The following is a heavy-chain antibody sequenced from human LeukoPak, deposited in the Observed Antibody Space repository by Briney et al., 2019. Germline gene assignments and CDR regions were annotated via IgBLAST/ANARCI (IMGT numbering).Heavy chain of an antibody. V-gene: IGHV4-4*07. Sequence: WETLSLTCTVSGGSISSYYWSWIRQPAGKGLEWIGRIYTSGSTNYNPSLKSRVTMSVDTSKNQFSLKLRSVTAADTAVYYCARVDTMIVVVDWGQGTLVTVSS. CDR3: ARVDTMIVVVD. CDR1: GGSISSYY. D-gene: IGHD3-22*01. J-gene: IGHJ4*02. CDR2: IYTSGST.